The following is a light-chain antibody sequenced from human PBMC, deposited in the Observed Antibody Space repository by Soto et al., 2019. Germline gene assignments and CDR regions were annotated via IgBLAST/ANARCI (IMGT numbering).Light chain of an antibody. CDR1: QSVSSS. V-gene: IGKV3-20*01. CDR2: GAS. Sequence: EIVLTQSPGTLSLSPGEGATLSCRASQSVSSSLAWYQQKRGQAPRLLIHGASSRDTGIPDRFSGSGSGTDFTLTISRLEPEDFAVYYCQQYGGSPRTFGQGTKVEVK. CDR3: QQYGGSPRT. J-gene: IGKJ1*01.